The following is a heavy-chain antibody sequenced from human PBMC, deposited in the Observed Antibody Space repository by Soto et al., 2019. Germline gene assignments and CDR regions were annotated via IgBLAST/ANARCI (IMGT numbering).Heavy chain of an antibody. Sequence: ASVKVSCKASGYAFTSYDINWVRQATGQGLEWMGWMNPNSGNTGYAQKFQGRVTMTRNTSISTAYMELSSLRSEDTAVYYCARLARAYCISTSCLTEYDMDVWGQGTTVTVSS. CDR1: GYAFTSYD. CDR2: MNPNSGNT. CDR3: ARLARAYCISTSCLTEYDMDV. V-gene: IGHV1-8*01. D-gene: IGHD2-2*01. J-gene: IGHJ6*02.